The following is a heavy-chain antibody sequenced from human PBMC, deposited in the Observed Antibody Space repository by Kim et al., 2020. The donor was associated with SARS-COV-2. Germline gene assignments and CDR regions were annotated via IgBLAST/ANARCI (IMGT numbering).Heavy chain of an antibody. D-gene: IGHD3-22*01. J-gene: IGHJ1*01. CDR1: GFSFSNYG. V-gene: IGHV3-30*03. Sequence: GGSLRLSCAASGFSFSNYGMHWVRQAPGKGLEWVSLITYDVSNNYYGDSVKGRFTISGGNSKNTMDLQMNSLRPEDTAVYYCARVKRPDYYDSSGPYQWGQRTLVTVSS. CDR3: ARVKRPDYYDSSGPYQ. CDR2: ITYDVSNN.